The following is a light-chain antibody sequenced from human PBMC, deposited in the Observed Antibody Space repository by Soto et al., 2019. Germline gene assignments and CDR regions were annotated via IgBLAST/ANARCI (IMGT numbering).Light chain of an antibody. CDR1: SSNIGVNT. CDR3: AAWDDNLKGVV. Sequence: QSVLTQPPSASGTPGQRVSFSCSGSSSNIGVNTVNWYQQLPGSAPKLLIYNNNQRPSGVPDQFSGSKSGTSASLAISGLQSEDEADYYCAAWDDNLKGVVLGGGTQLTVL. V-gene: IGLV1-44*01. CDR2: NNN. J-gene: IGLJ3*02.